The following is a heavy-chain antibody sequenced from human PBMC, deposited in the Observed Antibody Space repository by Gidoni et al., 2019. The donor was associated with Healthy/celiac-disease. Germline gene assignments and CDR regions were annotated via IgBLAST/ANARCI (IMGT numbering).Heavy chain of an antibody. CDR2: ISSSSSYI. J-gene: IGHJ3*02. CDR3: ARVWRFGELTGAFDI. D-gene: IGHD3-10*01. Sequence: EVQLVESGGGLVKPGGSLRLSCAASGFTFSSYSMNWVRQAPGKGLEWVSSISSSSSYIYYADSVKGRFTISRDNAKNSLYLQMNSLRAEDTAVYYCARVWRFGELTGAFDIWGQGTMVTVSS. V-gene: IGHV3-21*01. CDR1: GFTFSSYS.